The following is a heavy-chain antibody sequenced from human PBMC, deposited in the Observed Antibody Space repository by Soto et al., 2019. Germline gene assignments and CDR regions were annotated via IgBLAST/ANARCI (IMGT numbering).Heavy chain of an antibody. D-gene: IGHD2-2*01. J-gene: IGHJ6*02. V-gene: IGHV3-33*01. CDR2: IWYDGSNK. Sequence: GGSLRLSCAASGFTFSSYGMHWVRQAPGKGLEWVAVIWYDGSNKYYADSVKGRFAISRDNSKNTLYLQMNSLRAEDTAVYYCARDREYQLLRGVYYYYGMDVWGQGTTVTVS. CDR1: GFTFSSYG. CDR3: ARDREYQLLRGVYYYYGMDV.